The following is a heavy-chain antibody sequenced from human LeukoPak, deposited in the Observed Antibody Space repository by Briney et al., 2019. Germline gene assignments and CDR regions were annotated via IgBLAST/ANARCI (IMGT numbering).Heavy chain of an antibody. CDR2: IWYDGSNK. CDR1: GFTFSSYG. J-gene: IGHJ4*02. CDR3: ATEFWSGYYTGDY. D-gene: IGHD3-3*01. V-gene: IGHV3-33*01. Sequence: PGGSLRLSCAASGFTFSSYGMHWVRQAPGKGLEWVAVIWYDGSNKYYADSVKGRFTISRDNSKNTLYLQMNSLRVEDTAVYYCATEFWSGYYTGDYWGQGTLVTVSS.